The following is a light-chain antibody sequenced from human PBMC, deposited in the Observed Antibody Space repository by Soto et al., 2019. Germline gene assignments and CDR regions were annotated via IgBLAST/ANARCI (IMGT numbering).Light chain of an antibody. CDR3: QPRSNWPLT. V-gene: IGKV3-11*01. Sequence: EIVLTQSPATLSLSPGERATLSCRASQRVSSYLAWYQQNPGQAPRLLVYDSSNRATGIPTRFSGSGSGTDFTLTISSLEPEDVAVYYCQPRSNWPLTFGGGTKVEIK. CDR2: DSS. CDR1: QRVSSY. J-gene: IGKJ4*01.